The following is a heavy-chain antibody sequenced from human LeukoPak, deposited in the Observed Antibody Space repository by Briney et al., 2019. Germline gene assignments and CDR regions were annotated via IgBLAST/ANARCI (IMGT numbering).Heavy chain of an antibody. D-gene: IGHD6-19*01. Sequence: VKVSCKASGGTFSSYAISWVRQAPGQGLEWMGGIIPIFGTANYAQKFQGRVTITADESTSTAYMELSSLRSEDTAVYYCARSEAQWLASNQYYFDYWGQGTLVTVSS. CDR2: IIPIFGTA. CDR3: ARSEAQWLASNQYYFDY. J-gene: IGHJ4*02. V-gene: IGHV1-69*13. CDR1: GGTFSSYA.